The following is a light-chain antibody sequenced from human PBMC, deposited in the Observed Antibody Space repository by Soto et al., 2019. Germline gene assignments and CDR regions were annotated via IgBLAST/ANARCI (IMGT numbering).Light chain of an antibody. CDR3: SSYTSSSTRV. Sequence: QSALTQPASVSGSPGQSITISCTGTSSDVGGYNYVSWYQQHPGKPPKLMIYDVSNRPSGVSNRFSGSKSANTASQTISGLQAEDEADYYCSSYTSSSTRVFGTGTKLTVL. CDR1: SSDVGGYNY. V-gene: IGLV2-14*01. CDR2: DVS. J-gene: IGLJ1*01.